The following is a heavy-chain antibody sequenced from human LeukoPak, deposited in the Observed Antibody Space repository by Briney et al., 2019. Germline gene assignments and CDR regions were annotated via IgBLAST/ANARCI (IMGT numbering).Heavy chain of an antibody. CDR3: ARRSDSDY. J-gene: IGHJ4*02. V-gene: IGHV5-51*01. CDR2: ISPGDSDT. Sequence: GESLKISCKASGYFFTSFWIGWVRQMPGKGLEWMGTISPGDSDTRYSPSFQGQVTISADKSISTAYLQWSSLKASDTAMYYCARRSDSDYWGQGTLVTVSS. CDR1: GYFFTSFW.